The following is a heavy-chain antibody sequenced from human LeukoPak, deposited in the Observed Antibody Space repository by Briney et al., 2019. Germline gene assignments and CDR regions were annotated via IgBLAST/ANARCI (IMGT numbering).Heavy chain of an antibody. CDR1: GFTFSSYG. CDR2: IWYDGSNK. CDR3: ARGGRLAETPMDY. D-gene: IGHD5-18*01. V-gene: IGHV3-30*02. Sequence: GGSLRLSCAASGFTFSSYGMHWVRQAPGKGLEWVALIWYDGSNKYYADSVKGRFAFSRDNSKSTLYLQMDSLRPDDTAEYYCARGGRLAETPMDYWGQGTLVTVSS. J-gene: IGHJ4*02.